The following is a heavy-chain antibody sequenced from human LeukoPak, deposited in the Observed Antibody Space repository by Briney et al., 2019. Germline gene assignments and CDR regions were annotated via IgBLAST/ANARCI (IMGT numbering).Heavy chain of an antibody. V-gene: IGHV4-39*07. CDR2: IYYSGNT. Sequence: SETLSLTCTVSGGSISSSSYYWGWIRQPPGKGLEWIGSIYYSGNTYYNPSLKSRVTISVDTSKNQFSLKLSSVTAADTAVYYCAREVYDSSGYYQPNYFDYWGQGTLVTVSS. CDR3: AREVYDSSGYYQPNYFDY. CDR1: GGSISSSSYY. D-gene: IGHD3-22*01. J-gene: IGHJ4*02.